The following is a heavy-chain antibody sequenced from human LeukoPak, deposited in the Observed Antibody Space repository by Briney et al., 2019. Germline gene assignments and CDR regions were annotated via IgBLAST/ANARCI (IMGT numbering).Heavy chain of an antibody. D-gene: IGHD5-12*01. Sequence: ASVKVSCKVSGYTLTELSMHWVRQAPGKGLEWMGGFDPEDGETIYAQKFQGRVTMTEDTSTDTAYMELSSLRSEDTAVYYCARVGKRGYSGYDRSGPFDYWGQGTLVTVSS. CDR2: FDPEDGET. J-gene: IGHJ4*02. CDR1: GYTLTELS. CDR3: ARVGKRGYSGYDRSGPFDY. V-gene: IGHV1-24*01.